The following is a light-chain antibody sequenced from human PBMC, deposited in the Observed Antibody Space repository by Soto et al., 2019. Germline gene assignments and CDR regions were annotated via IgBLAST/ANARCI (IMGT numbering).Light chain of an antibody. V-gene: IGKV1-39*01. CDR1: QSIGTS. J-gene: IGKJ4*01. CDR2: ATS. CDR3: QQPYSTPHSS. Sequence: DIQMTQSPSSLSASVQDRVTITCRASQSIGTSLNWYQQKPGKSPKLLLYATSNLYCGVPSRFSGSGSGTDFTLTISSLQPEEVATSYCQQPYSTPHSSFGGGTKVEIK.